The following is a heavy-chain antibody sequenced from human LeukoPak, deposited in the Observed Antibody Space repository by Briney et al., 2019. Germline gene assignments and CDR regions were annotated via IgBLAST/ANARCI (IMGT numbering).Heavy chain of an antibody. Sequence: GGSLRLSCAASGFTFSDYGIHWVRQAPGKGLEWVAVLSPHANYEYYADSVQGRFTMSRDDSKNTVYLLMNSLTGEETAVYYCARDWIDRSLDYWGLGTLVTVSS. J-gene: IGHJ4*02. V-gene: IGHV3-33*01. CDR2: LSPHANYE. CDR3: ARDWIDRSLDY. D-gene: IGHD2-2*03. CDR1: GFTFSDYG.